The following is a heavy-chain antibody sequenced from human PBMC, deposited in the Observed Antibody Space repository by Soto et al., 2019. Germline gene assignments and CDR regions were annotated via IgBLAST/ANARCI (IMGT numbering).Heavy chain of an antibody. Sequence: PGGSLRLSCAASGFTFSSYWMSWVRQAPGKGLEWVANIKQDGSEKYYVDSVKGRFTISRDNAKNSLYLQMNSLRAEDTAVYYCARVRVDFWSGYDGMDVWGQGTTVTVSS. V-gene: IGHV3-7*03. J-gene: IGHJ6*02. CDR3: ARVRVDFWSGYDGMDV. CDR1: GFTFSSYW. CDR2: IKQDGSEK. D-gene: IGHD3-3*01.